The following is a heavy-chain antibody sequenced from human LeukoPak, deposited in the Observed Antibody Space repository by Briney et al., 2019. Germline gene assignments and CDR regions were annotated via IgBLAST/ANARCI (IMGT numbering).Heavy chain of an antibody. CDR3: ARDVVSSGRYYDILTPNPMDV. Sequence: AGGSLRLSCAASGFTFSDYYMSWIRQAPGKGLEWVSYISSSSGYTNYADSVKGRFAISRDNAKNSLYLQMNSLRAEDTAVYYCARDVVSSGRYYDILTPNPMDVWGQGTTVTVSS. J-gene: IGHJ6*02. D-gene: IGHD3-9*01. CDR1: GFTFSDYY. V-gene: IGHV3-11*06. CDR2: ISSSSGYT.